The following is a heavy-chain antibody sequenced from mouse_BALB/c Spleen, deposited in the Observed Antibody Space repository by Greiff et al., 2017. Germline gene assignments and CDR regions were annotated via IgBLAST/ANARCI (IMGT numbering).Heavy chain of an antibody. J-gene: IGHJ1*01. CDR1: GFTFSSFG. V-gene: IGHV5-17*02. Sequence: EVKLVESGGGLVQPGGSRKLSCAASGFTFSSFGMHWVRQAPEKGLEWVAFISSGSSTIYYADTVKGRFTISRDNPKNTLFLQMTSLRSEDTAMYYCARSLLRHWYFDVWGAGTTVTVSS. CDR2: ISSGSSTI. CDR3: ARSLLRHWYFDV. D-gene: IGHD1-2*01.